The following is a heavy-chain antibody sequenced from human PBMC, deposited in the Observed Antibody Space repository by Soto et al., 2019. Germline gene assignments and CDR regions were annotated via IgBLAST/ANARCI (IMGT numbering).Heavy chain of an antibody. CDR3: AKRVYCGAGSYSLGCDF. CDR2: ISYDGSNE. D-gene: IGHD3-10*01. Sequence: QVQLVESGGGVVQPGRSLRLSCAASGFTFSSYGMHWVRQAPGKGLEWVAVISYDGSNEYYGDSVKGRFTISRDNSKNTLYLQMNSLRAEDTAVYYCAKRVYCGAGSYSLGCDFWGQGTLVPVSS. CDR1: GFTFSSYG. V-gene: IGHV3-30*18. J-gene: IGHJ4*02.